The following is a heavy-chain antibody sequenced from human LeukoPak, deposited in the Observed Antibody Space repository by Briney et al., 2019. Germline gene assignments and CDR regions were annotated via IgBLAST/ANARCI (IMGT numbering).Heavy chain of an antibody. CDR2: ISSSSSYI. Sequence: GGSLRLSCAASGFTFSSYSMNWVRQAPRKGLEWVSSISSSSSYIYYADSVKGRFTISRDNAKNSLYLQMNSLRAEDTAVYYCARRSGVRGVIITEGSYYFDYWGQGTLVTVSS. CDR1: GFTFSSYS. CDR3: ARRSGVRGVIITEGSYYFDY. V-gene: IGHV3-21*01. D-gene: IGHD3-10*01. J-gene: IGHJ4*02.